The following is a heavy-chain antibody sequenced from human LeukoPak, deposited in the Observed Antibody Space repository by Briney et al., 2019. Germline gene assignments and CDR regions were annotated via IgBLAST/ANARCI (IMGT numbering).Heavy chain of an antibody. D-gene: IGHD2-2*01. CDR1: GGSISDSSYY. CDR2: ISYSGSS. V-gene: IGHV4-39*01. CDR3: ARHQLGYCSSTSCYGGYYFDY. Sequence: SETLSLTCTVSGGSISDSSYYWGWIRQPPGKGLEWIGSISYSGSSHYHSSLKSRATIFVDASKNQFSLKLSSVTAADTAVYYCARHQLGYCSSTSCYGGYYFDYWGQGTLVTVSS. J-gene: IGHJ4*02.